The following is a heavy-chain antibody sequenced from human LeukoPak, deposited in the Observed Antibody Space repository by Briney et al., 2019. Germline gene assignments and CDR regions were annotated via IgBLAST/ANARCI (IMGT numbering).Heavy chain of an antibody. Sequence: GGSLRLSCAASGFTFSSYGMHWVRQAPGKGLEWVAVISYDGSNKYYADSVKGRFSISRDNSKNTLYLQMNSLRAEDTAVYYCAKGRGHSVHDAFDFWGQGTMVTVSS. D-gene: IGHD3-10*02. CDR2: ISYDGSNK. CDR1: GFTFSSYG. V-gene: IGHV3-30*18. J-gene: IGHJ3*01. CDR3: AKGRGHSVHDAFDF.